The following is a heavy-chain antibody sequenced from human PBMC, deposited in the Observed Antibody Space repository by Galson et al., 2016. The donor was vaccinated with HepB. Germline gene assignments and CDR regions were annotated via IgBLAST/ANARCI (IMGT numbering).Heavy chain of an antibody. CDR3: ARALLGGGYDILDT. J-gene: IGHJ5*02. D-gene: IGHD5-12*01. CDR2: INPNSGGT. CDR1: GYTFTAYY. Sequence: SVKVSCKASGYTFTAYYTHWVRQAPGRGLEWMGYINPNSGGTYYAQKFQGRVTLTRDTSIGTAYMELSRLTSDDSAIYYCARALLGGGYDILDTWGQGTLGTVSS. V-gene: IGHV1-2*02.